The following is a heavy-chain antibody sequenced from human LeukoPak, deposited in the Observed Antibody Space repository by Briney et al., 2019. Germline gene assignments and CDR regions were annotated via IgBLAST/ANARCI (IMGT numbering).Heavy chain of an antibody. CDR2: ISSSGSTI. Sequence: GGSLRLSCAASGFTFSDYYMSWIRQAPGKGLEWVSYISSSGSTIDYADSVKDRFTFSRDNAKNSLYLQMNSLRAEDTAVYYCARSIPAGNRRWGQGTLVTVSS. J-gene: IGHJ4*02. D-gene: IGHD2-2*01. CDR1: GFTFSDYY. V-gene: IGHV3-11*01. CDR3: ARSIPAGNRR.